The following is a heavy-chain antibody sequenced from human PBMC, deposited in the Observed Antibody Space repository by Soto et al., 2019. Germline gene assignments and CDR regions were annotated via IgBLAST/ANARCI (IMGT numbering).Heavy chain of an antibody. CDR3: GRDLTSNANCIDP. CDR2: IYYTGKT. V-gene: IGHV4-30-4*01. Sequence: LSLTCSVSGDYIHVGGYYWTWIRQRPGKGLEWMGYIYYTGKTYYNPSLESRLTMSVDRSKNQFSLRLTSVTAADTAVYFCGRDLTSNANCIDPWGQGTPVTVSS. J-gene: IGHJ5*02. CDR1: GDYIHVGGYY. D-gene: IGHD2-2*01.